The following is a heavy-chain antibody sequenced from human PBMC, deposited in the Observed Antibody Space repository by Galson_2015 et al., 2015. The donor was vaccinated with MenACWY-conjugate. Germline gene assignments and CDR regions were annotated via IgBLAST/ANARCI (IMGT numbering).Heavy chain of an antibody. CDR2: IYPVIGLA. V-gene: IGHV1-69*04. Sequence: SVKVSCKASGDTFSNYGVTWVRQAPGQGLEWMGRIYPVIGLANSAQKFKGRVSITADNTATTGFMELSSLRPDDTAFYYCAREGTYTSGFPNALDLWGQGTLVTVSS. J-gene: IGHJ5*02. CDR3: AREGTYTSGFPNALDL. D-gene: IGHD3-22*01. CDR1: GDTFSNYG.